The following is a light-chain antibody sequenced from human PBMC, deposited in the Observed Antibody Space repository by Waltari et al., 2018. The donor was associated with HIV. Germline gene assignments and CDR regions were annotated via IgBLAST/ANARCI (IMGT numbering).Light chain of an antibody. CDR3: QHYGDSLT. J-gene: IGKJ2*01. V-gene: IGKV3-20*01. CDR1: QTVSSSY. CDR2: AAY. Sequence: EIVLTHSPATLSLSPGDRATLSCSGSQTVSSSYLAWYRQKPGQPPRLLIYAAYSRATGVPDRVSGGGSGTDFTLTISSLEPEDFAVYYCQHYGDSLTFGQGTKVEIK.